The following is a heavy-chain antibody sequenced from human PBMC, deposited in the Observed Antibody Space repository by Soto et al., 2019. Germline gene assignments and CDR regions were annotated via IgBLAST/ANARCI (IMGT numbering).Heavy chain of an antibody. CDR3: ARGGTIFGVVTRLYHYYYMDV. Sequence: PGGSLRLSCAASEFTFSNYWMSWVRQAPGKGLEWVANIKQDGSESYFVDSVKGRSTISRDNTENSLYLQMNSLRGDDTAVYYCARGGTIFGVVTRLYHYYYMDVWGRGTTVTVSS. D-gene: IGHD3-3*01. CDR1: EFTFSNYW. J-gene: IGHJ6*03. CDR2: IKQDGSES. V-gene: IGHV3-7*01.